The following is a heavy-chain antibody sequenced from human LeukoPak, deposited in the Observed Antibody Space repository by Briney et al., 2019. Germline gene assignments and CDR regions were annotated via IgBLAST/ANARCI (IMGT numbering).Heavy chain of an antibody. CDR2: INLNSGGK. Sequence: SSVKVSCTASGYTFTCYYMHWVPQAPGQGLEWMGWINLNSGGKNYAQKFPGRVTMTRATSISTAYMELSRLRSDDTAVYYCARETMVRGIYPIFDYWGQGTLVTVSS. J-gene: IGHJ4*02. CDR3: ARETMVRGIYPIFDY. CDR1: GYTFTCYY. D-gene: IGHD3-10*01. V-gene: IGHV1-2*02.